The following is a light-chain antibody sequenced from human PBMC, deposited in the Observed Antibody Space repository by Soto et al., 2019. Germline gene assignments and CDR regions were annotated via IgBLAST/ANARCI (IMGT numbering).Light chain of an antibody. J-gene: IGLJ1*01. CDR2: GHS. V-gene: IGLV1-40*01. CDR1: SSHIGADYD. CDR3: QSYDRSLSNYV. Sequence: QSVLTQPPSVSGAPGQRVTISCTRSSSHIGADYDVHWYQQLPGTAPKLLIYGHSNRPSGVPDRFSFSKSGTSASLAITVLQAEYEADYYCQSYDRSLSNYVFGTGTKLTVL.